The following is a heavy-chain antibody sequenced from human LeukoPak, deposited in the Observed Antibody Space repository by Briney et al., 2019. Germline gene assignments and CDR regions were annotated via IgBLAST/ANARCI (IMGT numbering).Heavy chain of an antibody. D-gene: IGHD6-19*01. J-gene: IGHJ6*02. CDR2: IVVGSGNT. CDR1: GFTFTSSA. CDR3: TAEKADYYGMDV. Sequence: VASVKVSCKASGFTFTSSAMQWVRQARGQRREWIGWIVVGSGNTNYAQKFQERVTITRDMSTSTAYMELSSLRSEDTAVYYGTAEKADYYGMDVWGQGTTVTVSS. V-gene: IGHV1-58*02.